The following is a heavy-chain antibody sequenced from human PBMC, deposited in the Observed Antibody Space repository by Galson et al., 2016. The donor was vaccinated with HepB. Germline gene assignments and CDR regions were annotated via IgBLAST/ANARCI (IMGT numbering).Heavy chain of an antibody. V-gene: IGHV1-2*06. D-gene: IGHD1/OR15-1a*01. Sequence: SVKVSCKASGYTFTGYYIDWVRQAPGQGLEWMVRINPNSGGTKYVQKFQGRVTMTRDTSISTAYMELSRLRSDDTAVYYCAVVLNKSMGDYWGQGTLVTVSS. J-gene: IGHJ4*02. CDR2: INPNSGGT. CDR3: AVVLNKSMGDY. CDR1: GYTFTGYY.